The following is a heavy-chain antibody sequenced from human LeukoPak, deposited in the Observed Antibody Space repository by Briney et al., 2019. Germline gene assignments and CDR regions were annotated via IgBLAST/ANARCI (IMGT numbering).Heavy chain of an antibody. CDR3: ARNPGACSGGSCYYPFDY. Sequence: PGGSLRLSCAASGFTSSSYSMNWVRQAPGKGLEWVSYISSSSSTIYYADSVKGRFTISRDNAKNSLYLQMNSLRDEDTAVYYCARNPGACSGGSCYYPFDYWGQGTLVTVSS. CDR2: ISSSSSTI. V-gene: IGHV3-48*02. D-gene: IGHD2-15*01. J-gene: IGHJ4*02. CDR1: GFTSSSYS.